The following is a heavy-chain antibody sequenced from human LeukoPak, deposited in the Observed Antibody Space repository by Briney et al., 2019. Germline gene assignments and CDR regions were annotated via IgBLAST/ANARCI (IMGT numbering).Heavy chain of an antibody. CDR2: FSSISSYT. CDR1: GFTFIEYY. Sequence: GGYLRLYCAASGFTFIEYYLSWLRPAQGPGLDWDSLFSSISSYTNYADSVKGRFTISRDNAKNSLYLQMNSLRAEDTAVYYCASSGYCSGGSCYEPNWFDPWGQGTLVTVSS. J-gene: IGHJ5*02. CDR3: ASSGYCSGGSCYEPNWFDP. V-gene: IGHV3-11*03. D-gene: IGHD2-15*01.